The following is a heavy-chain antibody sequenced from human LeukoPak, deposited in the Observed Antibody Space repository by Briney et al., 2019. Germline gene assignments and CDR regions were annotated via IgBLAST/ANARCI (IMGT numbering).Heavy chain of an antibody. D-gene: IGHD3-16*02. CDR2: ISGSGSYI. V-gene: IGHV3-21*01. Sequence: PGGSLRLSCTASGFTFSSYTLTWVRQTPGKGLEWVSSISGSGSYIYYADSLEGRFTISRDSARTSLYLQMNSLRVEDTAVYFCARESLRTDRSLNYFDYWGQGILVTVSS. CDR1: GFTFSSYT. J-gene: IGHJ4*02. CDR3: ARESLRTDRSLNYFDY.